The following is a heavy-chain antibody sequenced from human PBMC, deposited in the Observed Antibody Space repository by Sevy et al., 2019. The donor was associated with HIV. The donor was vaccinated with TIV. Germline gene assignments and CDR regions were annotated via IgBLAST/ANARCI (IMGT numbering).Heavy chain of an antibody. V-gene: IGHV6-1*01. Sequence: KQSQTLSLTCAISRDSVSSNTAAWNWIRQSPSRGLEWLGRTYYRSKWFNDYAVSVISRISINPDTSKNLFSLQLNSVTPEETAMYYCARDQTSVGSNWDSVAPADYGMDVWGQGTTVTVSS. CDR1: RDSVSSNTAA. D-gene: IGHD2-2*01. CDR2: TYYRSKWFN. CDR3: ARDQTSVGSNWDSVAPADYGMDV. J-gene: IGHJ6*02.